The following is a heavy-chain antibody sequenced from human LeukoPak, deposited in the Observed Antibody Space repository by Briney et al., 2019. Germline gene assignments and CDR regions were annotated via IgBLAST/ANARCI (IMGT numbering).Heavy chain of an antibody. V-gene: IGHV3-49*04. J-gene: IGHJ1*01. CDR3: TRGPPGLTVTYFQH. D-gene: IGHD4-11*01. CDR1: GGSFSGYY. Sequence: LSLTCAVYGGSFSGYYWSWVRQAPGKGLEWVGFIRSKAFGATTEYAASVKGRFTVSRDDSKSIAYLQMNSLKTEDTAVYYCTRGPPGLTVTYFQHWGQGTLVTVSS. CDR2: IRSKAFGATT.